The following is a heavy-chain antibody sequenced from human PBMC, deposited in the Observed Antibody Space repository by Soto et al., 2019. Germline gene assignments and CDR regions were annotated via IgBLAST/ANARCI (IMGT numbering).Heavy chain of an antibody. CDR3: ARRPLRITMTSYYFDY. Sequence: PSETLSLTCTVSGGSISSSSYYWGWIRQPPGKGLEWIGSIYYSGSTYYNPSLKSRVTISVDTSKNQFSLKLSSVTAADTAVYYCARRPLRITMTSYYFDYWGRGTLVTVSS. CDR1: GGSISSSSYY. D-gene: IGHD3-22*01. J-gene: IGHJ4*02. CDR2: IYYSGST. V-gene: IGHV4-39*01.